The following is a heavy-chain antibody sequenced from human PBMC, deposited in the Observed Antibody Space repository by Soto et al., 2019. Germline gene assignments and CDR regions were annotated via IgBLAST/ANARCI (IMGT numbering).Heavy chain of an antibody. CDR2: IYSGGST. D-gene: IGHD3-22*01. J-gene: IGHJ3*01. CDR1: GFTFSSND. CDR3: ATRPLLPGAP. V-gene: IGHV3-53*01. Sequence: EVQLVESGGGLIQPGGSLRLSCAASGFTFSSNDMNWVRQAPGKGLEWVSLIYSGGSTYDADSVKGRFTISRDNSKNTLYLQMSSLGAEDTALYYCATRPLLPGAPWGQGTMVTVSS.